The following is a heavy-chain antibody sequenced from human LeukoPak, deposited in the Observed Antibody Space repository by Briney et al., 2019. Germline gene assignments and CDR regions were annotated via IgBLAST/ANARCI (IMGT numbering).Heavy chain of an antibody. V-gene: IGHV1-18*01. J-gene: IGHJ4*02. CDR2: ISAYNGNT. D-gene: IGHD3-3*01. CDR1: GYTFTSYG. CDR3: ARDYDFWSGYYELVY. Sequence: GASVKVSCKASGYTFTSYGISWVRQAPGQGLEWTGWISAYNGNTNYAQKLQGRVTMTTDTSTSTAYMELRSLRSDDTAVYYCARDYDFWSGYYELVYWGQGTLVTVSS.